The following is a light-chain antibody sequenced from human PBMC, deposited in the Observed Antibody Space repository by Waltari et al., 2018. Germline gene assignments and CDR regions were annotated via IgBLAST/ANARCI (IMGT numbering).Light chain of an antibody. CDR3: QSFDSTNPWV. CDR1: SGSIGSGS. V-gene: IGLV6-57*03. J-gene: IGLJ3*02. Sequence: NFMLTQPHSVSESPGKTITISCTRSSGSIGSGSVAWYQQRPGSAPTTMIYEDKKRPSGVPDRFSGSIDSSSNSASLTISGLKTEDEADYYCQSFDSTNPWVFGGGTKLTVL. CDR2: EDK.